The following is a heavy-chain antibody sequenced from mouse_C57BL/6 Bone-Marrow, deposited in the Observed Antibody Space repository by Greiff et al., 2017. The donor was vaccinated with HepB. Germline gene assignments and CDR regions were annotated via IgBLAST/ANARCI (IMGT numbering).Heavy chain of an antibody. CDR1: GFTFSSYA. D-gene: IGHD2-3*01. CDR3: ARDRDGYLLAY. V-gene: IGHV5-4*01. J-gene: IGHJ3*01. CDR2: ISDGGSYT. Sequence: VMLVESGGGLVKHGGSLKLSCAASGFTFSSYAMSWVRQTPEKRLEWVATISDGGSYTYYPDNVKGRFTISRDNAKNNLYLQMSHLKSEDTAMYYCARDRDGYLLAYWGQGTLVTVSA.